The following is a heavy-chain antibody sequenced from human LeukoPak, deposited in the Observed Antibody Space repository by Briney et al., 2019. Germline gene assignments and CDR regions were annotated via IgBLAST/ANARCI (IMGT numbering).Heavy chain of an antibody. CDR2: IKEDGSAE. Sequence: PGGSLRLSCAASGFTFSSHWMGWVRQAPGKGLEWVANIKEDGSAEHYVDPVRGRFTISRDNAKNSLYLQMNSLRAEDTAVYYCARDAGYYVHDLWGQGTLVTVSS. CDR3: ARDAGYYVHDL. J-gene: IGHJ5*02. CDR1: GFTFSSHW. V-gene: IGHV3-7*01. D-gene: IGHD3-10*02.